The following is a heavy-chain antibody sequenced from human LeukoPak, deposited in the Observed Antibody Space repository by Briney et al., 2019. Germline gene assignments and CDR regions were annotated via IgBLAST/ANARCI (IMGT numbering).Heavy chain of an antibody. CDR3: ARVSSNNYYDSSGYDAFDN. V-gene: IGHV1-69*05. CDR1: GGTFSSYA. CDR2: IIPIFGTA. D-gene: IGHD3-22*01. J-gene: IGHJ3*02. Sequence: SVKVSCKASGGTFSSYAISWVRQAPGQGLEWMGGIIPIFGTANYAQKFQGRVTITTDESTSTAYMELSSLRSEDTAVYYCARVSSNNYYDSSGYDAFDNWGQGTMVTVSS.